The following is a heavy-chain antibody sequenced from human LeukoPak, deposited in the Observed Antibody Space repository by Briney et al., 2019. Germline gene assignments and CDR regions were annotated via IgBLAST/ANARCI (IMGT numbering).Heavy chain of an antibody. CDR3: ARETLYCFDY. CDR2: INPDGGIT. J-gene: IGHJ4*02. CDR1: GFTLSSYW. Sequence: GGSLRLSCADSGFTLSSYWVHWVRQPPGKGLVWVSRINPDGGITNYADSVRGRFTISRDNAKNTLYLQMNSLRAEDTAVYYCARETLYCFDYWGQGTLVTVSS. V-gene: IGHV3-74*01.